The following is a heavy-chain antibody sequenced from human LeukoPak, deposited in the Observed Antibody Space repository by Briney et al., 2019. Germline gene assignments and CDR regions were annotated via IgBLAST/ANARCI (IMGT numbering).Heavy chain of an antibody. V-gene: IGHV4-61*02. D-gene: IGHD2-2*01. CDR1: GGSISSGGYY. J-gene: IGHJ4*02. CDR2: IQTSGST. Sequence: SETLSLTCTVSGGSISSGGYYWNWIRQPAGKGLEWIGRIQTSGSTNYNPSLNSRVTISVDTSENQFSLELRSVTAADAAVYYCARTYCDSTTCYRFDYWGQGTLVTVSS. CDR3: ARTYCDSTTCYRFDY.